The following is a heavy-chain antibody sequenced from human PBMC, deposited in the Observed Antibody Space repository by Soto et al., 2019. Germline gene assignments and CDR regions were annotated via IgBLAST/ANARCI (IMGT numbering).Heavy chain of an antibody. Sequence: SVKVSCKASGYTFTSYDINWVRQATGQGLEWMGWIIPIFGTTNYAQKFQGRVTITTNDSTSTAYMELSSLRSEDTAVYYCAKQVYSSSWYLFDYWGQGTLVTVSS. CDR3: AKQVYSSSWYLFDY. CDR1: GYTFTSYD. CDR2: IIPIFGTT. J-gene: IGHJ4*02. V-gene: IGHV1-69*05. D-gene: IGHD6-13*01.